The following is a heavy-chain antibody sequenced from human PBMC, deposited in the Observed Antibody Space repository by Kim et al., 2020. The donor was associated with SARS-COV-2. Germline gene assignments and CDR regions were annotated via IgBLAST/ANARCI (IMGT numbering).Heavy chain of an antibody. J-gene: IGHJ4*02. CDR2: INTDNGRA. CDR1: GYTFTRYF. V-gene: IGHV1-46*01. CDR3: ARVIGNYDDLDY. D-gene: IGHD3-22*01. Sequence: ASVKVSCKASGYTFTRYFIQWVRQAPGQGLEWMGLINTDNGRASYAQKFQGRLSMTRDTSTSTVDMELSSLRSEDTAVYYCARVIGNYDDLDYWGQGNLV.